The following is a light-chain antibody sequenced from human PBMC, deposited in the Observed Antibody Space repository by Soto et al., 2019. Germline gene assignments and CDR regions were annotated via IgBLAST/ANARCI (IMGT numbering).Light chain of an antibody. CDR2: AAS. CDR3: QHGYSTPLT. CDR1: QSLSTY. V-gene: IGKV1-39*01. Sequence: DIQMTQSPSSLSASVGDRVTITCRASQSLSTYLHWYQQKPGKAPNILIYAASTLQSGVPSRFSGSGSGTDFTLTISSLQPDEFATYFCQHGYSTPLTFGGGTKVDI. J-gene: IGKJ4*01.